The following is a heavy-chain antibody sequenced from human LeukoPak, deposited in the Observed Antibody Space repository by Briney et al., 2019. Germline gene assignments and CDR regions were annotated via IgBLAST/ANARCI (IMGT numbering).Heavy chain of an antibody. J-gene: IGHJ4*02. V-gene: IGHV3-20*04. CDR3: ATIYTGSHMGVSY. CDR2: ISWNGDST. Sequence: GGSLRLSCAASGFTFDDYGMSWVRQAPGKGLEWVSGISWNGDSTGYADSVKGRFTISRDNVKNSLDLQMNSLRAEDTALYYCATIYTGSHMGVSYWGQGTLVTVSS. CDR1: GFTFDDYG. D-gene: IGHD1-26*01.